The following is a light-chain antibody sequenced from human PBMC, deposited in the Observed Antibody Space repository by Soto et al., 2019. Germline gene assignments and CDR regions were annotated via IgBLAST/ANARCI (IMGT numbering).Light chain of an antibody. J-gene: IGLJ1*01. V-gene: IGLV2-23*01. CDR1: SRDVGSYNL. CDR3: CSFAGSSTYV. CDR2: EGT. Sequence: QSVLTQPASVSGFPGQSITISCTGTSRDVGSYNLVSWYQQHPGNAPKLIIYEGTKRPSGVSYRFSGSKSGNTASLTISGLQEEDEGDYHCCSFAGSSTYVFGTGTKVTVL.